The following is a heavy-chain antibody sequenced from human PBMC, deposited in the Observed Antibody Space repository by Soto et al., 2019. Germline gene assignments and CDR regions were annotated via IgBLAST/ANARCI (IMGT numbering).Heavy chain of an antibody. D-gene: IGHD3-10*01. V-gene: IGHV3-23*01. Sequence: PGGSLRLSCAASRFTFSNYAMTWVRQAPGKGLEWISAISGRGDNTYYADSVKGRFTISRDNSKNTLYLQMNSLRADDTAVYYCAKYYGSGTGAFDIWGRGTMVTVSS. J-gene: IGHJ3*02. CDR3: AKYYGSGTGAFDI. CDR2: ISGRGDNT. CDR1: RFTFSNYA.